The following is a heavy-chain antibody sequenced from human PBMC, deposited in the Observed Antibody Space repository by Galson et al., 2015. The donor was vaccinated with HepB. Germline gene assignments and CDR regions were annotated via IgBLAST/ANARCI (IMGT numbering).Heavy chain of an antibody. CDR1: GGSASTGSSY. J-gene: IGHJ2*01. CDR3: ARAGGYGLDL. D-gene: IGHD2-15*01. Sequence: QVQLQESGHGLVKPSETLSLTCDGSGGSASTGSSYWNWIRQPPGKGLEWIGYISPSGSTNYNPSLEARVTMSLGTSKTQFSLKLRSVTAAVTAVYFCARAGGYGLDLWGRGTLVTVSS. V-gene: IGHV4-61*01. CDR2: ISPSGST.